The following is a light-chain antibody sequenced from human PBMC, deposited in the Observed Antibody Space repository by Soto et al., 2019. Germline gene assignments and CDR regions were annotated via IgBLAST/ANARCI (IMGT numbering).Light chain of an antibody. CDR3: QQHSNWPPIT. CDR2: EAS. CDR1: QSVGNN. V-gene: IGKV3-11*01. Sequence: EIVLTQSPATLSLSPGERATLSGMASQSVGNNLAWYQQKPGQAPGLLIYEASTRATGIPARFSGSGSGTDFTLTISSLEPEDFAVYYCQQHSNWPPITFGQGTRLEIK. J-gene: IGKJ5*01.